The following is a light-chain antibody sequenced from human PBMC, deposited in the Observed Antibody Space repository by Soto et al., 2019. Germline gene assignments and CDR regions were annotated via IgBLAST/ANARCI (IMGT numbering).Light chain of an antibody. V-gene: IGKV4-1*01. CDR3: QQYYTVPYT. J-gene: IGKJ2*01. CDR2: WAS. CDR1: QSVVYSSNNKNY. Sequence: DIVMTQSPDLLAVSLGERATINCKSSQSVVYSSNNKNYLSWYQQKPGQPPKLLISWASTRQSGVPDRFSGSGSGTDFTLTISSLQAEDVAVYYCQQYYTVPYTFGQGTKLEIK.